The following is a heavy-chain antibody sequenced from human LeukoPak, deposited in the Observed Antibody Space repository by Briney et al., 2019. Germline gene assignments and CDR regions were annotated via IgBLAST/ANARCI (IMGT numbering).Heavy chain of an antibody. Sequence: GGSPRLSCAASGFTFSDHYMDWVRQAPGKGLEWVGRTRDKANGYTTEYAASVKGRFTISRDDSKNSLYLQMNSLNTDDTAVYYCARGYRDFDLWGRGTLVTVSS. V-gene: IGHV3-72*01. CDR1: GFTFSDHY. CDR3: ARGYRDFDL. J-gene: IGHJ2*01. D-gene: IGHD3-16*02. CDR2: TRDKANGYTT.